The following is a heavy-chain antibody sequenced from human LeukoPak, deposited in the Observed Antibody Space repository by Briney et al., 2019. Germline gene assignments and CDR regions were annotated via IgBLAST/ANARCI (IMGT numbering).Heavy chain of an antibody. J-gene: IGHJ6*04. CDR3: ARDGYCSSTSCYVDYYGMDV. V-gene: IGHV3-21*01. D-gene: IGHD2-2*03. Sequence: GGSLRLSCAASGFTFSSYSMNWVRQAPGKGLEWVSSISSSSSYIYYADSVKGRFTISRDNAKNSLYLQMNSLRAEDKAVYYCARDGYCSSTSCYVDYYGMDVWGKGTTVTVSS. CDR2: ISSSSSYI. CDR1: GFTFSSYS.